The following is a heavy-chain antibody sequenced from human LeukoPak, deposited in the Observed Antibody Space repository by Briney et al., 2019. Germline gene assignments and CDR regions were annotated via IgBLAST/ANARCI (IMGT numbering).Heavy chain of an antibody. CDR1: GGSFSGYY. J-gene: IGHJ5*02. CDR2: INHSGST. D-gene: IGHD2-15*01. CDR3: ARGDYCSGGSCYSNWFDP. V-gene: IGHV4-34*01. Sequence: PSETLSLTCAVYGGSFSGYYWSWIRQPPGKGLEWIGEINHSGSTNYNPSLTSRGTISVDTSKNQFSLKLSSVPAADTAVYYCARGDYCSGGSCYSNWFDPWGQGTLVTVSS.